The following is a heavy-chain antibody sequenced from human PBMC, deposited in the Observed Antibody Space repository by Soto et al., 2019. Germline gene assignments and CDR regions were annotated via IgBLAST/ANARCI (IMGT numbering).Heavy chain of an antibody. CDR2: IYWNDDR. J-gene: IGHJ4*02. Sequence: SGPTLVNPTQTLSLTCTFSGFSLTTTGVGVGWIRQPPGKALEWLALIYWNDDRRYSPSLKSRLTIIKDASKNQVVLIMTNMDPVDTATYYCARRPTALNYGNDYDYWGQGALVTVSS. V-gene: IGHV2-5*01. D-gene: IGHD4-4*01. CDR3: ARRPTALNYGNDYDY. CDR1: GFSLTTTGVG.